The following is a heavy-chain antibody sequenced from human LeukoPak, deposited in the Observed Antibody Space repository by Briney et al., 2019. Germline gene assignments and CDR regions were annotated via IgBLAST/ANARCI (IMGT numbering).Heavy chain of an antibody. J-gene: IGHJ4*02. CDR3: ARGWGYFDY. D-gene: IGHD1-26*01. V-gene: IGHV4-61*01. CDR1: GGSVSSGSYY. CDR2: IYYSGST. Sequence: SETLSLTCTVSGGSVSSGSYYWRWIRQPPGKGLEWIGYIYYSGSTNYNPSLKSRVTISVDTSKNQFSLKLSSVTAADTAVYYCARGWGYFDYWGQGTLVTVSS.